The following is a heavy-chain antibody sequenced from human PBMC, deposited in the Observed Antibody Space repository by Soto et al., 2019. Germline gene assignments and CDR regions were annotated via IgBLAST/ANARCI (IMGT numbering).Heavy chain of an antibody. CDR3: ARDPGTSFELTGNYYYYGMDV. CDR2: MNPNTGYT. Sequence: AAVKVSCKASGYTVTGYDIHWVRQATGQGLEWMGWMNPNTGYTANAQKFQGRVTMTRNISISTVYMELRSLSSEDTAVYYCARDPGTSFELTGNYYYYGMDVWGQGTTVTVSS. J-gene: IGHJ6*02. V-gene: IGHV1-8*01. D-gene: IGHD2-2*01. CDR1: GYTVTGYD.